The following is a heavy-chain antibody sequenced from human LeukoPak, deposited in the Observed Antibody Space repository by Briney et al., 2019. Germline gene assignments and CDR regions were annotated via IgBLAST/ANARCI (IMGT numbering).Heavy chain of an antibody. D-gene: IGHD5-12*01. CDR3: AKDIRVGVATIGDYYYYGMDV. CDR2: IKQDGSEK. CDR1: GFTFSSYW. J-gene: IGHJ6*02. Sequence: GGSLRLSCAASGFTFSSYWMSWVRQAPGKGLEWVANIKQDGSEKYYVDSVKGRFTISRDNSKNSLYLQMNSLRTEDTALYYCAKDIRVGVATIGDYYYYGMDVWGQGTTVTVSS. V-gene: IGHV3-7*05.